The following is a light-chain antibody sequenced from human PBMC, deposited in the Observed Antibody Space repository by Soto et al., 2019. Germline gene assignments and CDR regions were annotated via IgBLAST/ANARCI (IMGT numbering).Light chain of an antibody. CDR3: SSYTTSNTWV. CDR1: SSDVGGYNY. CDR2: EVS. V-gene: IGLV2-14*01. J-gene: IGLJ3*02. Sequence: QSALTQPASVSGSPGQSITISCTGTSSDVGGYNYVSWFQQHPGEAPKLLIYEVSNRPSGVSNRFSASKSGNTASLTISRLQGEDEADYYCSSYTTSNTWVFGGGTKLTVL.